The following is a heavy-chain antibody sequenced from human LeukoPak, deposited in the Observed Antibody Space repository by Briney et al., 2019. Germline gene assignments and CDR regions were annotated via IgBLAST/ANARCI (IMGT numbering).Heavy chain of an antibody. CDR1: GFTFSSYG. CDR2: ISYDGSNK. Sequence: PGRSLRLSCAASGFTFSSYGMHWVRQAPGKGLEWVAVISYDGSNKYYADSMKGRFTISRDNSKNTLYLQMNSLRAEDTAVYYCATFISSSSRSRTGSPFDYWGQGTLVTVSS. V-gene: IGHV3-30*03. J-gene: IGHJ4*02. D-gene: IGHD6-6*01. CDR3: ATFISSSSRSRTGSPFDY.